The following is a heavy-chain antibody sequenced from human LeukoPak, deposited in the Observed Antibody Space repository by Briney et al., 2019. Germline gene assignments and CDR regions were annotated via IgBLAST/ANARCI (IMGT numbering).Heavy chain of an antibody. CDR3: ARDQDDYGDALDY. CDR1: GFTVSSNY. V-gene: IGHV3-66*01. Sequence: GGSLRLSCAASGFTVSSNYMSWVRQAPGKGLGWVSVIYSGGSTYYADSVKGRFTISRDNSKNTLYLQMNSLRAEDTAVYYCARDQDDYGDALDYWGQGTLVTVSS. D-gene: IGHD4-17*01. J-gene: IGHJ4*02. CDR2: IYSGGST.